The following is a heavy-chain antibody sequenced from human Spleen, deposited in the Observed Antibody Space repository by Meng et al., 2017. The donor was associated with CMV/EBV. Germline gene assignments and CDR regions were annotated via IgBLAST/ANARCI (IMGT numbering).Heavy chain of an antibody. J-gene: IGHJ4*02. CDR3: AKLDSSSLFSSFNH. Sequence: GESLKISCKTSGYNFLTYWIAWVRQMPGEGLEWMGVTYPGDSDTRYSPSFEGQVTISAAKYSSTAYLQWHSLRASDTAMYYCAKLDSSSLFSSFNHWGQGTLVTVSS. CDR2: TYPGDSDT. D-gene: IGHD6-6*01. V-gene: IGHV5-51*01. CDR1: GYNFLTYW.